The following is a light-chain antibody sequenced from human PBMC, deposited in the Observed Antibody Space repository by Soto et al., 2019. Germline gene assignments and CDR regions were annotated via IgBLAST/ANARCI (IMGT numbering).Light chain of an antibody. CDR3: QQYGSSPWT. V-gene: IGKV3D-20*01. Sequence: EIVLTQSPATLSLSPGERATLSCGASQSVSSSYLAWYQQKPGLAPRLLIYDASSRATGIPDRFSGSGSGTDFTLTISRREPEDFAVDYCQQYGSSPWTFGQGTKVEIK. CDR2: DAS. J-gene: IGKJ1*01. CDR1: QSVSSSY.